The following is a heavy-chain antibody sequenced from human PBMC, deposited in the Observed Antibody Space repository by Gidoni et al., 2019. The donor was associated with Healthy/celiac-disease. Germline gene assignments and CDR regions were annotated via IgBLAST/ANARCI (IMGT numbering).Heavy chain of an antibody. D-gene: IGHD3-3*01. CDR1: GYSIRSGYY. Sequence: QLQLQESGPGLVTPSETLSLTCAVSGYSIRSGYYLGWIWQPQGKGLEWIGSIYHSGSTYYNPSLKSRVTISVDTSKNQFSLKLSSVTAADTAVYYCARDARAEYYDFWSGYYKWGQGTLVTVSS. J-gene: IGHJ4*02. CDR2: IYHSGST. V-gene: IGHV4-38-2*02. CDR3: ARDARAEYYDFWSGYYK.